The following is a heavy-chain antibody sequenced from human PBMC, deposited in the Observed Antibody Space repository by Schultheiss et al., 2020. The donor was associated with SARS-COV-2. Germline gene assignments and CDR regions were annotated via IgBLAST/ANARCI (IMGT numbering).Heavy chain of an antibody. V-gene: IGHV4-4*08. J-gene: IGHJ4*02. Sequence: SETLSLTCAVSGGSISSYYWSWIRQPPGKGLEWIGYIYNSATTDYNPSLKSRVTMSTDTSKNQFSLKLSSVTAADTAVYYCARVRRTMGGSDYWGQGTLVTVSS. CDR2: IYNSATT. D-gene: IGHD1-1*01. CDR1: GGSISSYY. CDR3: ARVRRTMGGSDY.